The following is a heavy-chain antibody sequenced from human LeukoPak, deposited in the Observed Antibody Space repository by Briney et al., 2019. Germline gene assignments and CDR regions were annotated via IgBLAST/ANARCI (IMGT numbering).Heavy chain of an antibody. CDR1: GYTFTVYY. V-gene: IGHV1-2*02. J-gene: IGHJ4*02. CDR2: INPNSGGT. D-gene: IGHD2-8*01. CDR3: ARVPRTYYFDY. Sequence: EASVKVSCKASGYTFTVYYMHWVRQAPGQGREWMGWINPNSGGTNYAQKFQGRVTMTRDTAISTAYMELSRLRSDDTAVYYCARVPRTYYFDYWGQGTLVTVSS.